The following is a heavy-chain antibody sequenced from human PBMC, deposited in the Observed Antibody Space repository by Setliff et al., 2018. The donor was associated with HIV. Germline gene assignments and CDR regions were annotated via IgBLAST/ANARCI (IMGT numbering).Heavy chain of an antibody. CDR2: IKSKTDGGTT. D-gene: IGHD3-22*01. V-gene: IGHV3-15*01. CDR3: TTVNYYDSSGFYFDY. Sequence: PGGSLRLSCAASGFTFSNAWMSWVRQAPGKGLEWVGRIKSKTDGGTTEYAAPVKGRFSISRDDSKNTLYLQMNSLKTEDTAVYYCTTVNYYDSSGFYFDYWGQGTLVTVS. CDR1: GFTFSNAW. J-gene: IGHJ4*02.